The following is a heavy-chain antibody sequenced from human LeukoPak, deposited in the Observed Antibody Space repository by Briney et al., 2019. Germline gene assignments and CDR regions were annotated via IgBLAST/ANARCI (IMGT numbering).Heavy chain of an antibody. CDR2: IYSGGST. CDR3: ARSRSGYDPYFDY. D-gene: IGHD5-12*01. J-gene: IGHJ4*02. V-gene: IGHV3-66*01. Sequence: GGSLRLSCAASGFTVSSNYMSWVRQAPGKGLEWVSVIYSGGSTYYADSVKGRFTISRDNSKNTLYLQMNSLRAEDTAVYYCARSRSGYDPYFDYWGQGTLVTVSS. CDR1: GFTVSSNY.